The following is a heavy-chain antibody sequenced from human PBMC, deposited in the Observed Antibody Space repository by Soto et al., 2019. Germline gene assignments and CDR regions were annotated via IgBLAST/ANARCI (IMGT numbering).Heavy chain of an antibody. CDR3: ARRGPLTNIEVVPDYFGLDV. Sequence: QVQLVESGGGLVKPGGSLRLSCTASGFTLSDYYMSWIRQAPGKGLEWISYISSGGSSKYYTESVKGRFTISRDIAKNSLYLQMNNLRVEDTAVYFCARRGPLTNIEVVPDYFGLDVWGQGTTVTVSS. V-gene: IGHV3-11*01. J-gene: IGHJ6*02. CDR1: GFTLSDYY. CDR2: ISSGGSSK. D-gene: IGHD2-15*01.